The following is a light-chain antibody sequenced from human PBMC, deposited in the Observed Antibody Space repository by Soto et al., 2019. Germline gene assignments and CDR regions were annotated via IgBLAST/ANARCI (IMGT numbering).Light chain of an antibody. CDR2: DAS. Sequence: DIPMTQSPSSLSASVGDRVTITCQASQDISNYLNWYQQKPGKAPKLLIYDASNLETGVPSRFSGSGSGTDFTFTISSLQPEDIATYYCQQYDNLPFGPGTKVDIK. V-gene: IGKV1-33*01. J-gene: IGKJ3*01. CDR1: QDISNY. CDR3: QQYDNLP.